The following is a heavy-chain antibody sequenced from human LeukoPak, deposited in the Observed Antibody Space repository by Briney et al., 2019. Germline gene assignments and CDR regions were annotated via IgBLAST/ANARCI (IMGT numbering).Heavy chain of an antibody. CDR3: AREVTIFGGVDV. CDR2: IYYSGST. Sequence: SETLSLTCTVSGGSISSGGYYWSWLRQHPGKGLEWIGYIYYSGSTYYNPSLKSRVTISVDTSKNQFSLKLSSVTAADTAVYYCAREVTIFGGVDVWGKGTTVTVSS. V-gene: IGHV4-31*03. J-gene: IGHJ6*04. D-gene: IGHD3-3*01. CDR1: GGSISSGGYY.